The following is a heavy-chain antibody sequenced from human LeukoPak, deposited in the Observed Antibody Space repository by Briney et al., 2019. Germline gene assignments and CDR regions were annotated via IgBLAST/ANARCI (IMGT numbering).Heavy chain of an antibody. CDR3: AAQAHIVVVVAATADAFDI. D-gene: IGHD2-15*01. J-gene: IGHJ3*02. Sequence: ASVKVSCKASGYTFTGYYMHWVRQAPGQGLEWMGWINPNSGGTNYAQKFQGRATMTRDTSISTAYMELSRLRSDDTAVYYCAAQAHIVVVVAATADAFDIWGQGTMVTVSS. CDR2: INPNSGGT. CDR1: GYTFTGYY. V-gene: IGHV1-2*02.